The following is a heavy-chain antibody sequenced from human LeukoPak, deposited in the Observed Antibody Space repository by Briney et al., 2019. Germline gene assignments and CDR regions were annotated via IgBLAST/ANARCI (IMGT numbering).Heavy chain of an antibody. CDR3: ARDARGDHWENYMDV. Sequence: SQTLSLTCTVSGDSLSSGSYYWSWIRQPAGKGLEWIGRIYYSGSTNYNPSLKSRVTISVDTSKNQFSLKLSSVTAADTAVYYCARDARGDHWENYMDVWGKGTTVTVSS. CDR1: GDSLSSGSYY. J-gene: IGHJ6*03. V-gene: IGHV4-61*02. CDR2: IYYSGST. D-gene: IGHD4-17*01.